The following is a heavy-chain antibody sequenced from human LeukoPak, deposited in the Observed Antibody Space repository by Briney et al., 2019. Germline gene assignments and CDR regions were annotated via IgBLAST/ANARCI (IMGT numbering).Heavy chain of an antibody. CDR3: TRDNYYGSGSYQY. V-gene: IGHV3-49*04. J-gene: IGHJ4*02. D-gene: IGHD3-10*01. CDR1: GFTFGDYA. CDR2: IRSKAYGGTT. Sequence: PGGSLRLSCTASGFTFGDYAMSWVRQAPGKGLEWVGFIRSKAYGGTTEYAASAKGRFTISRDDSKSIAYLQMNSLKTEDTAVYYCTRDNYYGSGSYQYWGQGTLVTVSS.